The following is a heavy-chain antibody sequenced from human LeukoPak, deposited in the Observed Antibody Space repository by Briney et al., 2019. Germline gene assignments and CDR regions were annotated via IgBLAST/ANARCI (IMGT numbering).Heavy chain of an antibody. CDR2: INHSGST. Sequence: SETLSLTCAVYGGSFSGYYWSWIRQPPGKGLEWIGEINHSGSTNYNPSLKSRVTISVDTSKNQFSLKLSFVTAADTAVYYCARGDSSSWPRPFDYWGQGTLVTVSS. J-gene: IGHJ4*02. CDR1: GGSFSGYY. CDR3: ARGDSSSWPRPFDY. D-gene: IGHD6-13*01. V-gene: IGHV4-34*01.